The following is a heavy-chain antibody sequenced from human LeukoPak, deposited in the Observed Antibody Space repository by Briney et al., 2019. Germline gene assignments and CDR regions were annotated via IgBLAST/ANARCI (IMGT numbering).Heavy chain of an antibody. J-gene: IGHJ4*02. CDR3: AREPGGSGSYQDY. D-gene: IGHD1-26*01. CDR1: GGSISSGGYY. V-gene: IGHV4-31*03. Sequence: SQTLSLTCTVSGGSISSGGYYWSWIRQHPGKGLEWIGYIYYSGSTYYNPSLKSRVTISVDTSKNQFSLKLSSVTAADTAVYYCAREPGGSGSYQDYWGQGTLVTVSS. CDR2: IYYSGST.